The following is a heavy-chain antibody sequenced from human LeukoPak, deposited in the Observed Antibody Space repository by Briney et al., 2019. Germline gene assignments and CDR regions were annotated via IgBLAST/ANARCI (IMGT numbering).Heavy chain of an antibody. V-gene: IGHV3-48*03. CDR2: ISSSGSTI. CDR1: GFTFSSYE. J-gene: IGHJ4*02. Sequence: GGSLRLSCAASGFTFSSYEMNWVRQAPGKGLEWVSYISSSGSTIYYADSVKGRFTISRDNAKNSLYLQMNSLRAEDTAVYYCARDPLYDYVWGTNDYWGRGTLVTVSS. D-gene: IGHD3-16*01. CDR3: ARDPLYDYVWGTNDY.